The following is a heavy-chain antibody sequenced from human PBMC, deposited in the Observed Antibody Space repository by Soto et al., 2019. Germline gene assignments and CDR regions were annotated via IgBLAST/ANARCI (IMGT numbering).Heavy chain of an antibody. CDR2: MNPSCRGA. J-gene: IGHJ6*02. Sequence: SVKVSCKASGYTFTSDCMRWVRQAPGQGVEWMGIMNPSCRGASYAQKFRDRGTMTMDTSTSTVYMELSSLRSEDTAVYYCARDGPGYSSGWRIYYYYGMEVWGQGTTPTGSS. V-gene: IGHV1-46*01. CDR1: GYTFTSDC. D-gene: IGHD6-19*01. CDR3: ARDGPGYSSGWRIYYYYGMEV.